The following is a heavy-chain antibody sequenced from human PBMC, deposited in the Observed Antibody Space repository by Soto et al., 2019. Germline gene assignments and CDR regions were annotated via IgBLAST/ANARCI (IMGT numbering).Heavy chain of an antibody. V-gene: IGHV3-30-3*01. CDR2: ISYDGSNK. D-gene: IGHD2-15*01. CDR3: ARGNRVVVVAATPLYYYYGMDV. J-gene: IGHJ6*02. CDR1: GFTFSSYA. Sequence: QVQLVESGGGVVQPGRSLRLSCAASGFTFSSYAMHWVRQAPGKGLEWVAVISYDGSNKYYADSVKGRFTISRDNSKNTLHMQMYSLRAEDTAVYYCARGNRVVVVAATPLYYYYGMDVWGQGTTVTVSS.